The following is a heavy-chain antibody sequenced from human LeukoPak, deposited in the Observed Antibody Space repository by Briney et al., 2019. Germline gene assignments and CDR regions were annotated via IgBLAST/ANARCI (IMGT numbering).Heavy chain of an antibody. CDR2: IYTGGST. D-gene: IGHD2-2*01. CDR3: ARYCSSTSCYSYTHSFDH. CDR1: GGSISSYY. Sequence: SETLSLTCTVSGGSISSYYWSWIRQPAGRGLEWIGRIYTGGSTNYNPSLKSRVTISVDTSKNQFSLKLSSVTAADTAVYYCARYCSSTSCYSYTHSFDHWGQGTLVTVSS. J-gene: IGHJ5*02. V-gene: IGHV4-4*07.